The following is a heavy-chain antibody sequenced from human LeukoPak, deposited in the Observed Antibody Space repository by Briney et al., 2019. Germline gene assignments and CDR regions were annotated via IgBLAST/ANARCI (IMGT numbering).Heavy chain of an antibody. Sequence: GGSLRLSCAASGFTVSSYGMHWVRQAPGKGLEWVAFIRYDGSNKYYAESVQGRFTISRDNAKNTLSLQMNSLRAEDTAVYYCARDGGSYSPQDYWGQGTLVTVSS. CDR1: GFTVSSYG. V-gene: IGHV3-30*02. D-gene: IGHD1-26*01. CDR3: ARDGGSYSPQDY. J-gene: IGHJ4*02. CDR2: IRYDGSNK.